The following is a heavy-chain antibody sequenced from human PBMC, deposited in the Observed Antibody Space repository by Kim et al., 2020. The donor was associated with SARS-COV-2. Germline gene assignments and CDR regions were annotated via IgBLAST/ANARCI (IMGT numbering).Heavy chain of an antibody. Sequence: SETLSLTCTVSGGSISSSSYYWGWIRQPPGKGLEWIGSIYYSGSTHYNPSLKSRVTISVDTSKNQFSLKLSSVTAADTAVYYCARDWALRHVVVVAAMVPGRWYGMDVWGQGTTVTVSS. CDR1: GGSISSSSYY. CDR2: IYYSGST. CDR3: ARDWALRHVVVVAAMVPGRWYGMDV. V-gene: IGHV4-39*07. D-gene: IGHD2-15*01. J-gene: IGHJ6*02.